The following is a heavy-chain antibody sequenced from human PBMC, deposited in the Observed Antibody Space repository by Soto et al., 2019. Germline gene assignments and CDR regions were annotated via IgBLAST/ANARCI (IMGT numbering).Heavy chain of an antibody. V-gene: IGHV3-33*01. CDR2: IWYDGSNK. CDR1: GFTFSSYG. Sequence: QVQLVESGGGVVQPWRSLRLSCAASGFTFSSYGMHWVRQAPGKGLEWVAVIWYDGSNKYYADSVKGRFTISRDNSKNTLYLQMNSLRAEDTAVYYCARDRVGYGMDVWGQGTTVTVSS. CDR3: ARDRVGYGMDV. J-gene: IGHJ6*02.